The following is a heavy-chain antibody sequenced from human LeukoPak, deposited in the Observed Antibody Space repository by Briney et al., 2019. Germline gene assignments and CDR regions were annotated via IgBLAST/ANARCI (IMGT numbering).Heavy chain of an antibody. CDR1: GGSISSYY. V-gene: IGHV4-59*01. D-gene: IGHD3-10*01. J-gene: IGHJ4*02. CDR2: IYYSGST. CDR3: ARDDYGSGILGY. Sequence: SETLSLTCTVSGGSISSYYWSWIRQPPGKGLEWIGYIYYSGSTNYNPSLKSRVTISVDTSKNQFSLKLSSVTAADTAAYYCARDDYGSGILGYWGQGTLVTVSS.